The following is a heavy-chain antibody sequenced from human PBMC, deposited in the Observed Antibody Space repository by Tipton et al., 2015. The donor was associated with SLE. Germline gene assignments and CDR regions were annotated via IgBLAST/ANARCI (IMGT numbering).Heavy chain of an antibody. V-gene: IGHV4-4*01. Sequence: TLSLTCAVSGGSISTTYWWNWFRQPPGKGLEWIGEIYHSGKTNYNPSLTSRVTFSVDKFRNQFSLRLSSVTTADTAVYWCARHSFDDCSDLYWGQVTLVTASS. D-gene: IGHD2-21*02. CDR2: IYHSGKT. J-gene: IGHJ1*01. CDR1: GGSISTTYW. CDR3: ARHSFDDCSDLY.